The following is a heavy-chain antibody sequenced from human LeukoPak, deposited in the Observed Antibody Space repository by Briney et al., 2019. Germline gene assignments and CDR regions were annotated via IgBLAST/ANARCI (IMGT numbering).Heavy chain of an antibody. V-gene: IGHV1-2*02. CDR1: EYTFTGHY. J-gene: IGHJ3*02. D-gene: IGHD3-16*02. CDR3: ARGPYDYVWGSYLLDAFDI. CDR2: INPNSGGT. Sequence: EASVKVSCKASEYTFTGHYIHWVRQAPGQGLEWVGWINPNSGGTNYAQKFQGRVTMTRDTSISTAYMELSRLRSDDTAVYYCARGPYDYVWGSYLLDAFDIWGQGTMVTVSS.